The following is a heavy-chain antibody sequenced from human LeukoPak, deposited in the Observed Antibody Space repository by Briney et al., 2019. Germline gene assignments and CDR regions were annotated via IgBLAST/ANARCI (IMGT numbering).Heavy chain of an antibody. V-gene: IGHV4-34*01. Sequence: PSETLSLTCAVYGGSFSGYYWSWIRQPPGKGLEWIGEINHSGSTNYNPSLKSRVTISVDTSKNQFSLKLSSVTAADTAVYYCARQGPPRYYYGSGSSNWFDPWGQGTLVTVSS. D-gene: IGHD3-10*01. CDR2: INHSGST. J-gene: IGHJ5*02. CDR1: GGSFSGYY. CDR3: ARQGPPRYYYGSGSSNWFDP.